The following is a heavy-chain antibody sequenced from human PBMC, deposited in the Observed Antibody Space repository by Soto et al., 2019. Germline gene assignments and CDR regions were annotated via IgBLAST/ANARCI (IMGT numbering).Heavy chain of an antibody. V-gene: IGHV1-69*13. CDR1: GGTFSSYA. CDR3: AGIVVLPAAHSGPGAFES. J-gene: IGHJ3*02. CDR2: IIPIFGTA. D-gene: IGHD2-2*01. Sequence: ASVKVSCKASGGTFSSYAISWVRQAPGQGLEWMGGIIPIFGTANYAQKFQGRVTITADESTSTAYMELSSLRSEDTAVYYCAGIVVLPAAHSGPGAFESWGQGTMVTVSS.